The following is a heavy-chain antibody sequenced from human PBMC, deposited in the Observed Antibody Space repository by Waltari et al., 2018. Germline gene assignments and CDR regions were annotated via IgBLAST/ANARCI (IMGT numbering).Heavy chain of an antibody. D-gene: IGHD7-27*01. J-gene: IGHJ4*02. CDR1: GGSISSSSYY. CDR2: IYYSGST. CDR3: AGTGDLIYYFDY. Sequence: QLQLQESGPGLVKPSETLSLTCPVSGGSISSSSYYWGWIRQPPGKGLEWIGSIYYSGSTYYNPSLKSRVTISVDTSKNQFSLKLSSVTAADTAVYYCAGTGDLIYYFDYWGQGTLVTVSS. V-gene: IGHV4-39*01.